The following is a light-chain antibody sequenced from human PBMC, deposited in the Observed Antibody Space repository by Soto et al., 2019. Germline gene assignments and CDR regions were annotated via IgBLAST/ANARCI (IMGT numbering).Light chain of an antibody. Sequence: EIVLTQSPGTLSLSPGERATLSCRASQSVSTNYLAWYQQKPGQAPRLLIYGASSMATGIPDRFSGSGSGTDFTLNISRLEPEDFAVYYCPQYGSLFGQGTKVEIK. CDR1: QSVSTNY. CDR2: GAS. V-gene: IGKV3-20*01. J-gene: IGKJ1*01. CDR3: PQYGSL.